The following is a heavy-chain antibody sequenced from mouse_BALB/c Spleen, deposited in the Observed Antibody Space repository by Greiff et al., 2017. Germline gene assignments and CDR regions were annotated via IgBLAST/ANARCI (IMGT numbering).Heavy chain of an antibody. CDR1: GFNIKDTY. V-gene: IGHV14-3*02. J-gene: IGHJ4*01. Sequence: VQLKQSGAELVKPGASVQLSCTASGFNIKDTYMHWVKQRPEQGLEWIGRIDPANGNTKYDPKFQGKATITADTSSNTAYLQLSSLTSEDTAVYYCAGGGAPYYAMDYWGQGTSVTVSS. CDR3: AGGGAPYYAMDY. CDR2: IDPANGNT.